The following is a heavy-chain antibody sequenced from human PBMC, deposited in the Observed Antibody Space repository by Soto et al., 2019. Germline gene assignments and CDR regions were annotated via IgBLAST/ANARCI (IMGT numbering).Heavy chain of an antibody. D-gene: IGHD5-18*01. J-gene: IGHJ4*02. Sequence: PGGSLRLSCAASGFTFSSYAMNWVRQAPGKGLEWVSVITGSGDSTYYADSVKGRFTISRDNSKNTLYLQMNSLRAEDTAVYYCAKDISDTAMVLEFDYWGQGTLVTVSS. CDR3: AKDISDTAMVLEFDY. V-gene: IGHV3-23*01. CDR1: GFTFSSYA. CDR2: ITGSGDST.